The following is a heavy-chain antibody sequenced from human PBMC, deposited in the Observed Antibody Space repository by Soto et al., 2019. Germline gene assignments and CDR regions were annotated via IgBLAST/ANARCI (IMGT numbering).Heavy chain of an antibody. Sequence: EVQLVESGGGLVQPGGSLRLSCAASGFTVSSNYMSWVRQAPGKGLEWVSVIYSGGSTYYADSVKGRFTISRDNSKNTLYLQMNSLRAEDTAVYYCARDILGYCSSTRCSPPPGYWGQGTLVTVSS. CDR2: IYSGGST. D-gene: IGHD2-2*01. V-gene: IGHV3-66*01. CDR1: GFTVSSNY. CDR3: ARDILGYCSSTRCSPPPGY. J-gene: IGHJ4*02.